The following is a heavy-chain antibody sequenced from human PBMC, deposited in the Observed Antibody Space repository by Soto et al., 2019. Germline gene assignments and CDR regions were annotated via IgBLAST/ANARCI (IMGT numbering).Heavy chain of an antibody. CDR3: AKVGDAHTTEVVMRNFDY. CDR2: ISGSGTNT. V-gene: IGHV3-23*01. D-gene: IGHD3-22*01. CDR1: GFTFSNYG. Sequence: EVQLLESGGGLAQPGGSLRLSCAASGFTFSNYGMTWVRQAPGKGLEWVSGISGSGTNTFYADAVKGRFAISRDNSKNTLYLQMNSLRADDTAVYYCAKVGDAHTTEVVMRNFDYWGQGTLVTVSS. J-gene: IGHJ4*02.